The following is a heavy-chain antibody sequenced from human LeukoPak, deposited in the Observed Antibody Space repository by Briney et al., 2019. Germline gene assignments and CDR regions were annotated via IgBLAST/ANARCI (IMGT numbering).Heavy chain of an antibody. Sequence: GGSLRLSCAASGFTFSNAWLTWVRQAPGKGLEWVGRIKSKTDGGTTDYAAPVQGRFTISRDDSKNTLYLQMNSLKTEDAAVYYCTTYSGSYSFDYWGQGTLVTVSS. J-gene: IGHJ4*02. CDR3: TTYSGSYSFDY. CDR1: GFTFSNAW. CDR2: IKSKTDGGTT. D-gene: IGHD1-26*01. V-gene: IGHV3-15*01.